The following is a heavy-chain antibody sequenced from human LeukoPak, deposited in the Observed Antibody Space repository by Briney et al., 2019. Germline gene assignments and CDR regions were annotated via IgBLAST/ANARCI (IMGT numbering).Heavy chain of an antibody. CDR2: VSGSGAIA. CDR3: ARNYGSGILMINDY. CDR1: GFTFSNYA. V-gene: IGHV3-23*01. D-gene: IGHD3-10*01. Sequence: GGSLRLSCVASGFTFSNYAMSWVRQAPGKGLEWVSAVSGSGAIAYYTDSVKGRFTISRDNAKNSLYLQMNSLRAEDTALYYCARNYGSGILMINDYWGQGTLVTVFS. J-gene: IGHJ4*02.